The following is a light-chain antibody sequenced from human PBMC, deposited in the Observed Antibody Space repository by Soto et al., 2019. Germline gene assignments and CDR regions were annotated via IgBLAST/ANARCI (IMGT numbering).Light chain of an antibody. J-gene: IGLJ2*01. CDR3: CSYAGSSSFVV. V-gene: IGLV2-23*02. CDR2: EDS. Sequence: QSALTQPASVSGSPGQSITISCTGTSSDVGGYNHVSWYQQHPGKAPKLMLYEDSNRPSGISNRFSGSKSGNTASLTISGLQAEDEADYYCCSYAGSSSFVVFGGGTKLTVL. CDR1: SSDVGGYNH.